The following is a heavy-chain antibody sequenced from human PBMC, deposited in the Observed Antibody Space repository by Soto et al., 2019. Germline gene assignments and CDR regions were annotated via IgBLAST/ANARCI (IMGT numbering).Heavy chain of an antibody. CDR3: AKDRDVVVPAAIGLYDFWSGGMDV. V-gene: IGHV3-30*18. Sequence: GGSLRLSCAASGFTFSSYGMHWVRQAPGKGLEWVAVISYDGSNKYYADSVKGRVTISRDKSKNTLYLQMKSLRAEDTDVYYCAKDRDVVVPAAIGLYDFWSGGMDVWGQGTTVTVSS. CDR1: GFTFSSYG. CDR2: ISYDGSNK. J-gene: IGHJ6*02. D-gene: IGHD2-2*01.